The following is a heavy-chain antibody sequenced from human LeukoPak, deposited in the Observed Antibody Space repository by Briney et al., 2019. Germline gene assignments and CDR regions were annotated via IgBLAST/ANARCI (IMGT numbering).Heavy chain of an antibody. V-gene: IGHV5-51*01. CDR3: AKLEGITVVRGTIIGIDA. Sequence: RGESLEISCKGSGYSFSNYRIGWVRQMPGKGLEWMAIIHPSDSETRYSPSFEGQVTMSFDKSISTAYLQWSSLKASDTAMYYCAKLEGITVVRGTIIGIDAWGQGTPVTVSP. CDR1: GYSFSNYR. CDR2: IHPSDSET. D-gene: IGHD3-10*01. J-gene: IGHJ5*02.